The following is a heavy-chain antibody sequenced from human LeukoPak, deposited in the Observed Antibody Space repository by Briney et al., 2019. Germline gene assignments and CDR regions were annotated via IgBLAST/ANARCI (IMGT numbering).Heavy chain of an antibody. Sequence: GGSLRLSCAASGFTVSSNYMNWVRQAPGKGLEWVSVIYSDGSTYYADSVKGRFTISRDNSKNTLYLQMNSLRAEDTAVYYCAGGSDSSSQYYFDYWGQGTLVTVSS. CDR1: GFTVSSNY. D-gene: IGHD6-13*01. CDR3: AGGSDSSSQYYFDY. CDR2: IYSDGST. V-gene: IGHV3-53*01. J-gene: IGHJ4*02.